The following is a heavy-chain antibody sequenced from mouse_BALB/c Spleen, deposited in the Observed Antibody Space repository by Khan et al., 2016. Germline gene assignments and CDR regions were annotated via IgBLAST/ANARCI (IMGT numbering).Heavy chain of an antibody. CDR3: ARSRGNYFDY. J-gene: IGHJ2*01. V-gene: IGHV3-2*02. CDR1: GYSITSDYA. CDR2: ISYSGST. Sequence: EVEPQESGPGLVKPSQSLSLTCTVTGYSITSDYAWNWIRQFPGNKLEWMGYISYSGSTSYNPSLKSRISITRDTSKNQFFLQLNSVTTEDTATYYCARSRGNYFDYWGQGTTLTVSS.